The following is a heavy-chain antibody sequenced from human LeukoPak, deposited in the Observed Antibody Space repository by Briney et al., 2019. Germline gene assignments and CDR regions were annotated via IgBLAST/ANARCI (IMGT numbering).Heavy chain of an antibody. J-gene: IGHJ4*02. CDR2: IYNDGSNK. Sequence: PGGSLRLSCATSGFTFTTYGMHWVRQAPGKGLEWVAVIYNDGSNKYYSDSVKGRFTISRDNSKNTLYLQMDSLRAEDTAVYYCARALAVHGPYYFDFWGQGTRVAVSS. D-gene: IGHD6-19*01. CDR3: ARALAVHGPYYFDF. CDR1: GFTFTTYG. V-gene: IGHV3-33*01.